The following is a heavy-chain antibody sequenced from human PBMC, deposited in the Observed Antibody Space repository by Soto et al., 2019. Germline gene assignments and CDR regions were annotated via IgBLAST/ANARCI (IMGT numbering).Heavy chain of an antibody. V-gene: IGHV3-21*01. CDR2: IGTSSSYI. Sequence: RLSCAASGFTFSSYTMNWVRQAPGRGLEWVSSIGTSSSYIYYADSVKGRFTISRDNAKNSLFLQMNSLRADDTAVYYCARDSVRDYLYYYYGMDVWGQGTTVTVSS. CDR3: ARDSVRDYLYYYYGMDV. D-gene: IGHD4-17*01. J-gene: IGHJ6*02. CDR1: GFTFSSYT.